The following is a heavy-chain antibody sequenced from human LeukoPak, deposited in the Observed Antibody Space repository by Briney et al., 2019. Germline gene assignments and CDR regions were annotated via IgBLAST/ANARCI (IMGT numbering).Heavy chain of an antibody. CDR1: GDSINTYY. D-gene: IGHD1-26*01. Sequence: SETLSLTCSVSGDSINTYYWSWVRQSAGKGLEWIGRIYASWNSNYNPSLKSRVTISVDTSKKQFSLKLSSVTAADTAFYYCARYIVSYPHDAFDIWGQGTMVTVSS. J-gene: IGHJ3*02. CDR3: ARYIVSYPHDAFDI. CDR2: IYASWNS. V-gene: IGHV4-59*10.